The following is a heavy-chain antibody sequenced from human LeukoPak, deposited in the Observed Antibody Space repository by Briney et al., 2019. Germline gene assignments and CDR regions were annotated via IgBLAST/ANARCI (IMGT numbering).Heavy chain of an antibody. CDR3: ALHYRVATIDY. CDR1: GYSFTSHW. V-gene: IGHV5-51*01. D-gene: IGHD5-24*01. CDR2: IYPGDSDT. J-gene: IGHJ4*02. Sequence: GESLKISCKGSGYSFTSHWIGWVRQMPGKGLEWMGIIYPGDSDTRYSPSFQGQVTISADKSISTAYLQWGSLKASDTAMYYCALHYRVATIDYWGQGTLVTVSS.